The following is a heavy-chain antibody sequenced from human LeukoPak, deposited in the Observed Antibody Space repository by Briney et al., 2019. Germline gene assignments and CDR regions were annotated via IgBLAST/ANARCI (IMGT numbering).Heavy chain of an antibody. CDR3: ARDPVGGYSYGTGHWYYFDY. V-gene: IGHV1-46*01. CDR1: GYTFTSYY. J-gene: IGHJ4*02. Sequence: ASVTVSCKASGYTFTSYYIHWVRQAPGQGLEGMGVINPSGGSTSYAQKFQGRVTMTRDTSTSTVYMELSSLRSEDTAVYYCARDPVGGYSYGTGHWYYFDYWGQGTLVTVSS. D-gene: IGHD5-18*01. CDR2: INPSGGST.